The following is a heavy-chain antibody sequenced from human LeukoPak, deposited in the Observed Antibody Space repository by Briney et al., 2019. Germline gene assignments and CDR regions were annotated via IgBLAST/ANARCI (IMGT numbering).Heavy chain of an antibody. V-gene: IGHV1-46*02. CDR3: ARGYNYGDY. CDR1: GYSFNSYY. Sequence: ASVKVSCKASGYSFNSYYMHWVRQARGQGLEWMGIINPTSGSTSYAQKFQGRVTMTRDTSTSTVYMELSSLRSEDTAVYYCARGYNYGDYWGQGTLVTVSS. CDR2: INPTSGST. D-gene: IGHD5-18*01. J-gene: IGHJ4*02.